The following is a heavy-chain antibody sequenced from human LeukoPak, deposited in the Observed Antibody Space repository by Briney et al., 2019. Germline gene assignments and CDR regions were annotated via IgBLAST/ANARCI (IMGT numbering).Heavy chain of an antibody. D-gene: IGHD6-13*01. V-gene: IGHV4-30-2*01. J-gene: IGHJ4*02. CDR3: AKRVAAAGIFDY. CDR2: IYQSGST. CDR1: GGSISSGGYY. Sequence: NPSETLSLTCTVSGGSISSGGYYWRWIRQPPGKGLEWIGYIYQSGSTYYTPSLESRVTISVDRSKNQFSLRLSSVTAADTAVYYCAKRVAAAGIFDYWGQGILVTVSS.